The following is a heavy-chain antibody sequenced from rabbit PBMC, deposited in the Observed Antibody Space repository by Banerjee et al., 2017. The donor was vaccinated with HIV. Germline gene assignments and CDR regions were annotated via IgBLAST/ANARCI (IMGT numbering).Heavy chain of an antibody. CDR2: IAGGSVGST. V-gene: IGHV1S40*01. D-gene: IGHD4-2*01. CDR1: GFTFSGYY. J-gene: IGHJ4*01. Sequence: QSLEESGGDLVKPGASLTLTCTASGFTFSGYYMCWVRQAPGKGLEWIACIAGGSVGSTWYASWAKGRFTISKTSSTTVTLQGTSLTAADTATYFCARRYSGAFNLWGPGTLVTVS. CDR3: ARRYSGAFNL.